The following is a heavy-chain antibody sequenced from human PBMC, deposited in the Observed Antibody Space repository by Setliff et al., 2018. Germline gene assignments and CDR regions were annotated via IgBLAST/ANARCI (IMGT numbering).Heavy chain of an antibody. CDR3: ARVFFGVNDGLYHYFNMDI. CDR1: GGTFSNYC. Sequence: SVKVSCKASGGTFSNYCISWVRQAPGQGLEWMGGIMPKFGTPNRSQKFQGRVTMTTDTSTRTAYMELRSLRSDDTAAYYCARVFFGVNDGLYHYFNMDIWGKGTTVTVSS. CDR2: IMPKFGTP. V-gene: IGHV1-69*05. D-gene: IGHD3-10*01. J-gene: IGHJ6*03.